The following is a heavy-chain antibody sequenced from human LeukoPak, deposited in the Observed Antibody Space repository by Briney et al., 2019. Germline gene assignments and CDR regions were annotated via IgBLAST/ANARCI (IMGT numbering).Heavy chain of an antibody. CDR2: IYYSGST. CDR1: GGSISSYY. CDR3: ARGPNPSSGWYDY. D-gene: IGHD6-19*01. J-gene: IGHJ4*02. V-gene: IGHV4-59*08. Sequence: SETLSLTCTVSGGSISSYYWSWIRQPPGKGLEWIGYIYYSGSTNYNPSLKSRVTISVDTSKNQFSLKLSSVTAADTAVYYCARGPNPSSGWYDYWGQGTLVTVSS.